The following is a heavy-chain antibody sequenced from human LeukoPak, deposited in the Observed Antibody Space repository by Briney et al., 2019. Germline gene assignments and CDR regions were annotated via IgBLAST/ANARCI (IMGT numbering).Heavy chain of an antibody. J-gene: IGHJ4*02. CDR3: ARGGYNWHYGQGY. D-gene: IGHD1-7*01. CDR1: GYTFTGYY. CDR2: INPKSGGT. V-gene: IGHV1-2*02. Sequence: ASVKVSCKASGYTFTGYYMHWVRQAPGQGREWMGWINPKSGGTNYAQKFQGRVTMTRDTSISTAYMELSRLRSDDTAVYYCARGGYNWHYGQGYWGQGTLVTVSS.